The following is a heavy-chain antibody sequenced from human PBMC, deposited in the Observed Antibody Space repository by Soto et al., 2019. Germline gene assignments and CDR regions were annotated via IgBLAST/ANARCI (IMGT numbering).Heavy chain of an antibody. CDR3: ARGKRSDPFFDY. Sequence: SETLSLTCAVYGGSVSGYYWDWIRQPPGKGLEWIGEINPDGATNYTPSLRGRVTISIDTSRNQFSLKLSSVTAADTAVYYCARGKRSDPFFDYWGQGDLATVSS. CDR1: GGSVSGYY. V-gene: IGHV4-34*01. CDR2: INPDGAT. J-gene: IGHJ4*02.